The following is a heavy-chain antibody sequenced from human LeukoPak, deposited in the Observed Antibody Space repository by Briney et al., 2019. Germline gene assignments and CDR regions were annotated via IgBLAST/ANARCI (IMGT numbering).Heavy chain of an antibody. J-gene: IGHJ3*02. Sequence: GSSVKVSCKASGGTFSSYAISWVRQAPGQGLEWMGGIIPIFDTANYAQKFQGRVTITADESTSTAYMELSSLRSEDTAVYYCARAIPNNDAETPYDAFDIWGQGTMVTVSS. CDR3: ARAIPNNDAETPYDAFDI. V-gene: IGHV1-69*01. CDR2: IIPIFDTA. D-gene: IGHD1-1*01. CDR1: GGTFSSYA.